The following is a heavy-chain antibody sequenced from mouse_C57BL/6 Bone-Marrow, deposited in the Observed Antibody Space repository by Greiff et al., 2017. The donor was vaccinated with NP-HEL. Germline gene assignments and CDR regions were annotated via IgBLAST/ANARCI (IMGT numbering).Heavy chain of an antibody. J-gene: IGHJ2*01. D-gene: IGHD1-1*01. CDR2: IYPGDGDT. CDR3: ASPGVITTATFDY. Sequence: VQLQQSGPELVKPGASVKISCTASGYAFSSSWMNWVKQRPGKGLEWIGRIYPGDGDTNYNGKFKGKATLTADKSSSTAYMQLSSLTSEDSAVYFCASPGVITTATFDYWGQGTTLTVSS. CDR1: GYAFSSSW. V-gene: IGHV1-82*01.